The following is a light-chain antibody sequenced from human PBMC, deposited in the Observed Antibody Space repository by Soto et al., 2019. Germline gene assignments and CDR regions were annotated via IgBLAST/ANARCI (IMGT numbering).Light chain of an antibody. J-gene: IGLJ1*01. CDR3: SSHAGSSVV. CDR1: SSDVGGYNY. CDR2: EVS. Sequence: QSALAQPPSASGSPGQSVTISCTGTSSDVGGYNYISWYQHHPGKAPKLMIYEVSQRPSGVPDRFSGSKSGNTASLTVSGLQAEDEADYYCSSHAGSSVVFGTGTKVTVL. V-gene: IGLV2-8*01.